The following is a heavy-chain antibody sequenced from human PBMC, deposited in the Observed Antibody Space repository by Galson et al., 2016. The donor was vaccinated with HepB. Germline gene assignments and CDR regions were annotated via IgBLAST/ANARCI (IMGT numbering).Heavy chain of an antibody. J-gene: IGHJ4*02. CDR1: GITFSSHS. V-gene: IGHV3-48*04. D-gene: IGHD3-10*01. CDR2: ISGSSSTI. CDR3: ARSGFDY. Sequence: SLRLSCAVSGITFSSHSMNWVHQAPGVGLEWVSYISGSSSTIYYADSVKGRFTISRDNAKNSLYLQMNSLRIEDTAVYYCARSGFDYWGQGTLVTVSS.